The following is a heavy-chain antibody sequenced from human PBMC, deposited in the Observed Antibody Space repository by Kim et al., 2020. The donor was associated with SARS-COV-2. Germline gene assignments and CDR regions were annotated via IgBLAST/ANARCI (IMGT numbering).Heavy chain of an antibody. CDR2: IYPNGNT. J-gene: IGHJ4*02. Sequence: SETLSLTCTVSSGSINFYYWNWIRQPAGKGLEWIGRIYPNGNTNYNPSLKSRVTMSVDTSKNQFYLKLTSLTAADTAVYFCARGAYDPPRYFDYWGQGTLVTVSS. D-gene: IGHD5-12*01. CDR1: SGSINFYY. V-gene: IGHV4-4*07. CDR3: ARGAYDPPRYFDY.